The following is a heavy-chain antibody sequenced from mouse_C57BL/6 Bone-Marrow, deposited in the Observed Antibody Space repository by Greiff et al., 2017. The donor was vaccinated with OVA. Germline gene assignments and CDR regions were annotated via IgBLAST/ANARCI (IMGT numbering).Heavy chain of an antibody. CDR1: GYTFTDYY. Sequence: EVQLQQSGPVLVKPGASVKMSCKASGYTFTDYYMNWVKQSHRKSLEWIGVINPYNGGTSYNQKFKGKATLTVDKSSSTAYMELNSLTSEDSAVYYCARSLYYGNYVLMDYWGQGTSVTVSS. D-gene: IGHD2-1*01. CDR2: INPYNGGT. V-gene: IGHV1-19*01. J-gene: IGHJ4*01. CDR3: ARSLYYGNYVLMDY.